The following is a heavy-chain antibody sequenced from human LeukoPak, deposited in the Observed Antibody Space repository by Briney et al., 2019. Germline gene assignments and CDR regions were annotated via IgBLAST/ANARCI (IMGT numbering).Heavy chain of an antibody. CDR1: GGTFSSYA. Sequence: ASVKVSCKASGGTFSSYAISWVRQAPGQGLEWMGRIIPILGIANYAQKFQGRVTITADKSTSTAYMELSSLRSEDTAVYYCARLKFPYSGSYYYYYGMDVWGQGTTVTVSS. V-gene: IGHV1-69*04. D-gene: IGHD1-26*01. CDR2: IIPILGIA. J-gene: IGHJ6*02. CDR3: ARLKFPYSGSYYYYYGMDV.